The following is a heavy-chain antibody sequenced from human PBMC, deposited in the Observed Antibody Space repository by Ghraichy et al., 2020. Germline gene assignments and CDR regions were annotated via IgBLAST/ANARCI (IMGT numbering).Heavy chain of an antibody. CDR2: INHSGST. J-gene: IGHJ6*02. CDR1: GGSFSGYY. V-gene: IGHV4-34*01. CDR3: ARGGRRALMVYANYYYYYGMDV. D-gene: IGHD2-8*01. Sequence: SETLSLTCAVYGGSFSGYYWSWIRQPPGKGLEWIGEINHSGSTNYNPSLKSRVTISVDTSKNQFSLKLSSVTAADTAVYYCARGGRRALMVYANYYYYYGMDVWGQGTTVTVSS.